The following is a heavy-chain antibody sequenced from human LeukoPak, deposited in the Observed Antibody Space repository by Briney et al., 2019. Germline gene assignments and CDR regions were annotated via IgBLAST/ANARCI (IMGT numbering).Heavy chain of an antibody. CDR2: INPNSGGT. D-gene: IGHD3-10*01. V-gene: IGHV1-2*02. J-gene: IGHJ4*02. CDR3: ARDLSPHYYGSGSY. CDR1: GYTFTGYY. Sequence: ASVKVSCKASGYTFTGYYMHWVRQAPGQGLEWMGWINPNSGGTNYAQKFQGRVTMTRDTSISTAYMELSRLRSDDTAVYYCARDLSPHYYGSGSYWGQGTLVTVSS.